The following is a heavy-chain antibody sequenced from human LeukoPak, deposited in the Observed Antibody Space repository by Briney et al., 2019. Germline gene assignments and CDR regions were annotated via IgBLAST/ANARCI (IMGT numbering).Heavy chain of an antibody. CDR3: ARDWYYYDSSGYKDAFDI. V-gene: IGHV1-18*01. J-gene: IGHJ3*02. CDR1: GGTFSSYA. D-gene: IGHD3-22*01. CDR2: ISAYNGNT. Sequence: ASVKVSCKASGGTFSSYAISWVRQAPGQGLEWMGWISAYNGNTNYAQKLQGRVTMTTDTSTSTAYMELRSLRSDDTAVYYCARDWYYYDSSGYKDAFDIWGQGTMVTVSS.